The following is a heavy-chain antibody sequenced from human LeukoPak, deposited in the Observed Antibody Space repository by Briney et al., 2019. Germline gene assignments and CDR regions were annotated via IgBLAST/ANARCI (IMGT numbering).Heavy chain of an antibody. D-gene: IGHD3-22*01. CDR1: GGSISSYY. V-gene: IGHV4-59*01. CDR2: IYYSGST. J-gene: IGHJ4*02. CDR3: ARDLAVLGYFHFDY. Sequence: PSETLSLTCTVSGGSISSYYWSWIRQPPGKGLEWIGYIYYSGSTHYNPSLKSQVTISVDTSKNQFSLKLSSVTAADTAVYYCARDLAVLGYFHFDYWGQGTLVTVSS.